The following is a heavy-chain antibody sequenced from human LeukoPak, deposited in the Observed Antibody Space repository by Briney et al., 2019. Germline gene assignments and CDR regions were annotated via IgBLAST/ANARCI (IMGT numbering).Heavy chain of an antibody. J-gene: IGHJ4*02. CDR2: INHSGST. CDR1: GGSFSGYY. CDR3: AREGQYYDFWSGYDY. D-gene: IGHD3-3*01. V-gene: IGHV4-34*01. Sequence: SETLSLTCAVYGGSFSGYYWSWIRQPPGKGLEWIGEINHSGSTNYNPSLKSRVTISVDTSKNQFSLKLSSVTAADTAVYYCAREGQYYDFWSGYDYWGQGTLVTVSS.